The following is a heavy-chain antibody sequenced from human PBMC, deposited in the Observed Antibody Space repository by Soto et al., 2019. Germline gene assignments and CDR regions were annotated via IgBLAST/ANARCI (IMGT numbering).Heavy chain of an antibody. CDR3: ARDRWYGYCSSTSCYGAFDI. CDR1: GFTFSSYG. V-gene: IGHV3-33*01. J-gene: IGHJ3*02. CDR2: IWYDGSNK. Sequence: GGSLRLSCAASGFTFSSYGMHWVRQAPGKGLEWVAVIWYDGSNKYYADSVKGRFTISRDNSKNTLYLQMNSLRAEDTAVYYCARDRWYGYCSSTSCYGAFDIWGQGTMVTVSS. D-gene: IGHD2-2*01.